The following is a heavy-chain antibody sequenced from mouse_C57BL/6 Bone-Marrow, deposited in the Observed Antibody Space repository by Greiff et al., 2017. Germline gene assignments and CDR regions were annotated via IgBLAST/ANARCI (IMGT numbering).Heavy chain of an antibody. CDR3: ASIDCYGSSYDMDY. CDR2: IDPNSGGT. D-gene: IGHD1-1*01. CDR1: GYTFTSYW. Sequence: QVQLKESGAELVKPGASVKLSCKASGYTFTSYWMHWVKQRPGRGLEWIGRIDPNSGGTKYNEKFKSKATLTVDKPSSTAYMQLSSLTSEGSAVYYCASIDCYGSSYDMDYWGQGTTVTVSS. V-gene: IGHV1-72*01. J-gene: IGHJ4*01.